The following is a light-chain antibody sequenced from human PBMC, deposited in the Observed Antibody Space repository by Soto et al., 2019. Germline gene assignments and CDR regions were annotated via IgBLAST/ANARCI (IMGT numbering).Light chain of an antibody. CDR1: QGISNH. Sequence: DIQMTQSPSSLSASAGDRVTITCRASQGISNHLAWYHQKPGQLPNLLIYAASILQSGVPSRFSGSGSGTDFTLTISSLQPEDVRIYYCQKFTSAPFTFGGGTKVEI. CDR2: AAS. J-gene: IGKJ4*01. V-gene: IGKV1-27*01. CDR3: QKFTSAPFT.